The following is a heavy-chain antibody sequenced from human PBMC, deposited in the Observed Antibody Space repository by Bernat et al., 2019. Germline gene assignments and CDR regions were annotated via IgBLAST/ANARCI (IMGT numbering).Heavy chain of an antibody. D-gene: IGHD2-15*01. CDR1: GFTFSSYW. V-gene: IGHV3-7*01. CDR3: AREGDIVVVVAAVDV. J-gene: IGHJ6*04. CDR2: IKQDGSEE. Sequence: EVQLVESGGGLVQPGGSLRLSCAASGFTFSSYWMSWVRQAPGKGLEWVANIKQDGSEESYVDSVKDRFTISRDNAKNSLYLQMNSLRAEDTGVYYCAREGDIVVVVAAVDVWGKGTTVTVSS.